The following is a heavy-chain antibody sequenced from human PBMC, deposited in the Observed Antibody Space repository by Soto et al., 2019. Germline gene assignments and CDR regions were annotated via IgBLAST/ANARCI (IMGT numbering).Heavy chain of an antibody. Sequence: WGSLRLSCAASGFAFSTYSMNWVRQAPGKGLEWVSVISGSGSSTYYADSVKGRFTISRDNSKNTLYLQMNSLRAEDTAVYYCASRSSGWYFDYWGQGTLVTVSS. CDR2: ISGSGSST. J-gene: IGHJ4*02. D-gene: IGHD6-19*01. CDR1: GFAFSTYS. CDR3: ASRSSGWYFDY. V-gene: IGHV3-23*01.